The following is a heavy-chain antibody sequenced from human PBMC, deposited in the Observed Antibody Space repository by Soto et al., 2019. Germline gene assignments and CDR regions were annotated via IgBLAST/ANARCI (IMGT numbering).Heavy chain of an antibody. Sequence: QVQLVQSGAEVKKPGSSVKVSCKASGGTFSSYALSWVRQAPGQGLEWMGGIIPIFGTANYAQKFQARVTSTADESTSTAYMELSSLRSEDTAVYYCARGNVVTETANYSAYCYGMEVWCQGPTVTVSS. D-gene: IGHD2-21*02. J-gene: IGHJ6*02. CDR3: ARGNVVTETANYSAYCYGMEV. V-gene: IGHV1-69*01. CDR2: IIPIFGTA. CDR1: GGTFSSYA.